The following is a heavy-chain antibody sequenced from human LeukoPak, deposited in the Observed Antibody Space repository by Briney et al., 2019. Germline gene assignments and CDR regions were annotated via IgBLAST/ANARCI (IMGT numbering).Heavy chain of an antibody. CDR3: ARHSSSGSYYLPFDY. V-gene: IGHV4-39*01. J-gene: IGHJ4*02. D-gene: IGHD3-10*01. Sequence: PSETLSLTCTVSGDSISSSSYFWGWIRQPPGKGLEWIGTFYYSGMTYYNPSLKSRVTISVDTSKNQFSLKLSSVTAADTAVYYCARHSSSGSYYLPFDYWGQGTLVTVSS. CDR2: FYYSGMT. CDR1: GDSISSSSYF.